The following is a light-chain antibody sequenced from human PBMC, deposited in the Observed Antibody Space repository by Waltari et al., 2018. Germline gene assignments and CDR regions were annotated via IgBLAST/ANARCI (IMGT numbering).Light chain of an antibody. Sequence: SYELTQPPSVSVSPGQTASITCSGDILGNKYASWYHQKPGQSPLLVIYQHTKRPSGIPERFAGSKSGNAATLTISGTQAMDEADYYCQALGTGAWVFGGGTKLTVL. CDR2: QHT. V-gene: IGLV3-1*01. J-gene: IGLJ3*02. CDR3: QALGTGAWV. CDR1: ILGNKY.